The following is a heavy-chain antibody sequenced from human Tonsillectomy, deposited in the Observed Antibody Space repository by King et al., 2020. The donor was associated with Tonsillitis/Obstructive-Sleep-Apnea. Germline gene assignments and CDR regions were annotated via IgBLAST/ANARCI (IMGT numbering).Heavy chain of an antibody. CDR1: GFSLSNVGMG. Sequence: VTLKESGPVLVKPTETLTLTCAVSGFSLSNVGMGVSWIRQPPGKALEWLAHMFSNDEKSYSTSLKSRLTISKDTSKSPVVLTMTNLDPVDTGTYYCARIRAAGAGRTPWFDPWGQGTLVTVSS. J-gene: IGHJ5*02. CDR2: MFSNDEK. D-gene: IGHD6-19*01. V-gene: IGHV2-26*01. CDR3: ARIRAAGAGRTPWFDP.